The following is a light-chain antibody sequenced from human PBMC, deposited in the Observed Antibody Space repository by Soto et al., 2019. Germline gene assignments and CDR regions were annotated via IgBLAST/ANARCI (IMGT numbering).Light chain of an antibody. Sequence: QSALTQPASVSGSPGQSITISCTGTSSDVGGHNYVSWYQQHPGRALKLMIYEVSNRPSGVSNRFSGSKSGNTASLTMSGLQPEDEADYYCSSYTSSSTYVFGTGTKVTV. CDR1: SSDVGGHNY. V-gene: IGLV2-14*01. J-gene: IGLJ1*01. CDR3: SSYTSSSTYV. CDR2: EVS.